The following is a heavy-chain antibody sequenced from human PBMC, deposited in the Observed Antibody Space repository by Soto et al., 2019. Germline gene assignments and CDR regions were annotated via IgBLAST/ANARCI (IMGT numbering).Heavy chain of an antibody. J-gene: IGHJ5*02. Sequence: GPTLVNHTQTLTLTCTFSGIALRTSGMCVNWIRQPRGKALAWLALIDWDDDKYYSTSLKTRLTISKDNSKNQVVLTVNNMDPVDKDTYYCERTAFSSTSAPPRGFDPWGQGTLVTGSS. D-gene: IGHD2-2*01. V-gene: IGHV2-70*01. CDR2: IDWDDDK. CDR3: ERTAFSSTSAPPRGFDP. CDR1: GIALRTSGMC.